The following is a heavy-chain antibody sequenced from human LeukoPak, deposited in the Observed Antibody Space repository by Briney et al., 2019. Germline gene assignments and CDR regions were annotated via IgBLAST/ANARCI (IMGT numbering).Heavy chain of an antibody. J-gene: IGHJ3*02. CDR3: ARAAPPYCSSTSWACFDI. CDR1: GGTFSSYA. Sequence: ASVKVSCKASGGTFSSYAISWVRQAPGQGLEWMGGIIPIFGTANYAQTFQGRVTITADESTSTAYMELRSLRSEDTAVYYCARAAPPYCSSTSWACFDIWGQGTMVTVSS. V-gene: IGHV1-69*13. D-gene: IGHD2-2*01. CDR2: IIPIFGTA.